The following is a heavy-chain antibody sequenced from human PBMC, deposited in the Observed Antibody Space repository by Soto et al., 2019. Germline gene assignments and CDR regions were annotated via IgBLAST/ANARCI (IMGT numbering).Heavy chain of an antibody. CDR2: INPKTGAT. V-gene: IGHV1-2*02. CDR3: ATGTNGTTGWYHP. CDR1: GYTFTDFY. D-gene: IGHD1-1*01. Sequence: QEQLVQSGTEVKKPGASVTVSCKSSGYTFTDFYLHWLRQAPGQGLEWVGWINPKTGATKSSQKFQGRVTMSRDTSVSTAYIDLTSLTSDDTAMYYCATGTNGTTGWYHPWGQGTRVTVSS. J-gene: IGHJ5*02.